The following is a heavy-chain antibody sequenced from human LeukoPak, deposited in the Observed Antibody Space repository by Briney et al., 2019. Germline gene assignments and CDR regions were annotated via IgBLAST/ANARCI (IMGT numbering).Heavy chain of an antibody. CDR1: GGSISSTSYY. CDR3: ARHSYSSGWHAHFDY. J-gene: IGHJ4*02. V-gene: IGHV4-39*01. Sequence: SETLSLTCTVSGGSISSTSYYWGWIRQPPGKGLEWIGNIYYSGSTYYSPSLNSRLTMSVDTSRNHFSLKLSSVTAADTAVYYCARHSYSSGWHAHFDYWGQGIVVAVSS. CDR2: IYYSGST. D-gene: IGHD6-19*01.